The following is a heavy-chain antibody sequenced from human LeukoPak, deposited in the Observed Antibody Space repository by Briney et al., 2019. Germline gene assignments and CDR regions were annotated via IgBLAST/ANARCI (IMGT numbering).Heavy chain of an antibody. J-gene: IGHJ4*02. Sequence: SETLSLTCTVSGGSISSSSYYWGWIRQPPGKGLEWIGSIYHGGSTYYNPSLKSRVTISVDTSKNQFSLKLSSVTAADTAVYFCARDSWPEVVRFDYWGQGTLVTVSS. D-gene: IGHD1-14*01. CDR3: ARDSWPEVVRFDY. CDR2: IYHGGST. CDR1: GGSISSSSYY. V-gene: IGHV4-39*07.